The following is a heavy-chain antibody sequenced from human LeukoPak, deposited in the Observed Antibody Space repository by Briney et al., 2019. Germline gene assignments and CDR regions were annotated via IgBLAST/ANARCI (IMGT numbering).Heavy chain of an antibody. CDR3: ARAIYYDSSGYYFDY. Sequence: KPSETLSLTCAVSGGSISSGGYSWSWIRQPPGKGLEWIGYIYHSGSTYYNPSLKSRVTISVDRSKNQFSLKLSSVTAADTAVYHCARAIYYDSSGYYFDYWGQGTLVTVSS. V-gene: IGHV4-30-2*01. CDR1: GGSISSGGYS. D-gene: IGHD3-22*01. CDR2: IYHSGST. J-gene: IGHJ4*02.